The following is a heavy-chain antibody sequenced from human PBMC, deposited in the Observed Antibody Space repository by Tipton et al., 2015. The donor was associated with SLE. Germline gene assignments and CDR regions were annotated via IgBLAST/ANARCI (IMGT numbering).Heavy chain of an antibody. J-gene: IGHJ4*02. CDR3: ARGRDQLPTSDY. Sequence: QSGPEVKEPGSSVKVSCKASGDTFNTYAFTWVRQAPGQGLEWMGAIIPIIGTTKYAQDFQDRVTISTDESTNTAYMELTSLTSDDTAVYLCARGRDQLPTSDYWGQGTLVTVSS. D-gene: IGHD2-2*01. CDR2: IIPIIGTT. CDR1: GDTFNTYA. V-gene: IGHV1-69*05.